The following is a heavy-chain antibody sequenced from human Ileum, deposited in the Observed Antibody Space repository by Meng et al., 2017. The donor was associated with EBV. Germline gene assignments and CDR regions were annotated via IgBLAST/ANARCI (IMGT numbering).Heavy chain of an antibody. CDR2: MNPNRGTT. V-gene: IGHV1-8*01. D-gene: IGHD6-19*01. CDR3: ATGVADFEY. J-gene: IGHJ4*02. CDR1: GYTFTSYD. Sequence: QVQLVQSVAAVKKHVVTVKVSCKASGYTFTSYDINWVRQGTGQGLEWMGWMNPNRGTTGYAQKFQGRVTMTRNISKSTAYMDLSSLRSEDTAVYYCATGVADFEYWGQGTLVTVDS.